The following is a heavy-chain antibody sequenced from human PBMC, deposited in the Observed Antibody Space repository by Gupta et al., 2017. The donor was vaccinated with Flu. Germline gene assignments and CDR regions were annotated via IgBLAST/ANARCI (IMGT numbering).Heavy chain of an antibody. V-gene: IGHV3-74*01. Sequence: VLQAPGKELVWVSPITSSGGSILFASSVKRRFTISRDNSKNTLYLQMNSLRAEDTAVYYCARYLAPRGIFDMWRQVTMVTVSS. CDR3: ARYLAPRGIFDM. CDR2: ITSSGGSI. J-gene: IGHJ3*02. D-gene: IGHD2-21*01.